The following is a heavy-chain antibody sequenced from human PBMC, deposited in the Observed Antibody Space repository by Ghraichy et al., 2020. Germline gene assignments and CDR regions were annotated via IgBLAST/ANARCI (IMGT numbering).Heavy chain of an antibody. Sequence: SETLSLTCTVSGGSISSYYWSWIRQPPGKGLEWIGNIYHSGSTNYNPSLKSRVTTSVDTSKNQFSLKLNSVTAADTAVYYCARAAVPYTSTRLSWFDPWGRGTLVTVSS. CDR1: GGSISSYY. J-gene: IGHJ5*02. CDR2: IYHSGST. D-gene: IGHD2-2*01. CDR3: ARAAVPYTSTRLSWFDP. V-gene: IGHV4-59*01.